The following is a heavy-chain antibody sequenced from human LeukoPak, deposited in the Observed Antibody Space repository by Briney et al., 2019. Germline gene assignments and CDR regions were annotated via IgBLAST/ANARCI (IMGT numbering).Heavy chain of an antibody. Sequence: GASVKVSRKASGYTFTSYGISWVRQAPGQGLEWMGWISAYNGNTNYAQKLQGRVTMTTDTSTSTAYMELRSLRSDDTAVYYCARDSAITGTGNWFDPWGQGTLVTVSS. CDR1: GYTFTSYG. CDR2: ISAYNGNT. D-gene: IGHD1-7*01. CDR3: ARDSAITGTGNWFDP. J-gene: IGHJ5*02. V-gene: IGHV1-18*01.